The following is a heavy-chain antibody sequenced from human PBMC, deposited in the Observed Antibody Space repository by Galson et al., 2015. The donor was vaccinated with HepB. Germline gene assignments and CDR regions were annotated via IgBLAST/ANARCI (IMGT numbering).Heavy chain of an antibody. CDR2: IRSKANTYAT. D-gene: IGHD1-14*01. Sequence: SLRLSCAASGFNFSASGIHWVRQASGKGLEWVGRIRSKANTYATAYTASVKGRFTISRDDSKNTAYLQMNSLKTEDTAVYYCQVTESYMDVWGKGTTVSVSS. CDR3: QVTESYMDV. CDR1: GFNFSASG. V-gene: IGHV3-73*01. J-gene: IGHJ6*03.